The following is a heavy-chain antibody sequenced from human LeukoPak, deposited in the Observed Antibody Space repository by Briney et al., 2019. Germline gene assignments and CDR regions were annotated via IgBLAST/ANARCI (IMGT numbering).Heavy chain of an antibody. V-gene: IGHV4-39*01. CDR3: ARHEITVVAPFDC. D-gene: IGHD4-23*01. Sequence: SETLSLTCTVSGDSISSSGYYWGWIRQPPGKGLEWIGSIYYSGNTSYNPSLKGRVTISVHTSENQFSLKLTSVTPTDTAVYYCARHEITVVAPFDCWAQGTLVTVSS. J-gene: IGHJ4*02. CDR1: GDSISSSGYY. CDR2: IYYSGNT.